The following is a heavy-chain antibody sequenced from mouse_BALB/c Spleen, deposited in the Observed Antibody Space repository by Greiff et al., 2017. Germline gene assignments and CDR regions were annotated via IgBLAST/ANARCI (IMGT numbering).Heavy chain of an antibody. D-gene: IGHD2-1*01. CDR3: ARSGYGNLYAMDY. CDR1: GFTFSSFG. Sequence: EVHLVESGGGLVQPGGSRKLSCAASGFTFSSFGMHWVRQAPEKGLEWVAYISSGSSTIYYADTVKGRFTISRDNLKNTLFLQMTSLRSEDTAMYYCARSGYGNLYAMDYWGQGTSVTVSS. J-gene: IGHJ4*01. V-gene: IGHV5-17*02. CDR2: ISSGSSTI.